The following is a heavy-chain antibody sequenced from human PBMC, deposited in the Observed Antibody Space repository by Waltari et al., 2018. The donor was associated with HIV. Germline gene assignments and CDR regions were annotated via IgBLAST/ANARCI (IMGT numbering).Heavy chain of an antibody. Sequence: QVQLQESGPGLVKPSQTLSLTCTVSGGPISSSSYYWSWIRQPAGKGMEWIGRIYGSGSTNYNPSLKSRVTISVDTSKNQFSLKLSSVTAADTAVYYCARDWAVTTGFYYYYGMDVWGQGTTVTVSS. CDR2: IYGSGST. CDR3: ARDWAVTTGFYYYYGMDV. CDR1: GGPISSSSYY. J-gene: IGHJ6*02. D-gene: IGHD4-17*01. V-gene: IGHV4-61*02.